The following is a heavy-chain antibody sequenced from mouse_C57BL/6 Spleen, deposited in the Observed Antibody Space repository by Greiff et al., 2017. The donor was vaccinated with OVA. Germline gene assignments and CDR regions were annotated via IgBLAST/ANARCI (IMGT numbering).Heavy chain of an antibody. Sequence: QVQLKESGAELVRPGASVTLSCKASGYTFTDYEMHWVKQTPVHGLEWIGAIDPETGGTAYNQKFKGKATLTADKSSSTAYMELRSLTSEDSAVYYCTRSEGSSGYVPDYWGQGTTLTVSS. CDR2: IDPETGGT. V-gene: IGHV1-15*01. D-gene: IGHD3-2*02. CDR1: GYTFTDYE. CDR3: TRSEGSSGYVPDY. J-gene: IGHJ2*01.